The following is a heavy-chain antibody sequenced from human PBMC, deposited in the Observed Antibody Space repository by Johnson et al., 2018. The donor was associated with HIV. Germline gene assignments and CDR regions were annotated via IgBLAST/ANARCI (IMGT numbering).Heavy chain of an antibody. CDR1: GFTFRSYW. J-gene: IGHJ3*01. V-gene: IGHV3-7*01. Sequence: VQLVESGGGLVQPGGSLRLSCAASGFTFRSYWMTWFRQTPGKGLEWVANINDGGSEKYYVDTVKGRFTVSRDNAKNSLYLQMNSLRVEDTAVYYFARMAAHVSDFWGQGTMVTVSS. CDR3: ARMAAHVSDF. CDR2: INDGGSEK. D-gene: IGHD5-24*01.